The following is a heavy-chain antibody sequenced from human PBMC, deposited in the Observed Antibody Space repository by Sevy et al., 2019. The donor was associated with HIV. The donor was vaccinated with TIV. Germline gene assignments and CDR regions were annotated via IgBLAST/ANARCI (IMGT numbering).Heavy chain of an antibody. J-gene: IGHJ1*01. V-gene: IGHV3-30*18. Sequence: GGSLRLSCAASGFTFSSYAIHWVRQTPGKGLEWVAVISYDGNNKYYADSVKGRFTVSRDNSKNTLYAQMNSLRAEDTAVYYCAKDHNLWSEGAFLHHWGQGTLVTVSS. CDR1: GFTFSSYA. CDR2: ISYDGNNK. CDR3: AKDHNLWSEGAFLHH. D-gene: IGHD1-26*01.